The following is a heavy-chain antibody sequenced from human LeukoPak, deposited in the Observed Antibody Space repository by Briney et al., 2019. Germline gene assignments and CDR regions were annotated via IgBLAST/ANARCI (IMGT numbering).Heavy chain of an antibody. CDR1: GSSISGFY. V-gene: IGHV4-59*12. CDR2: IDQSGKR. CDR3: VRTGQYAEIEWH. Sequence: PSETLSLTCGVSGSSISGFYWSWLRQPPGKGLQWIGYIDQSGKRNYNHSLKSRVTISADTSKRHFSLELSAVTAADTALYYCVRTGQYAEIEWHWGRGTLVTVSS. J-gene: IGHJ4*02. D-gene: IGHD3-3*01.